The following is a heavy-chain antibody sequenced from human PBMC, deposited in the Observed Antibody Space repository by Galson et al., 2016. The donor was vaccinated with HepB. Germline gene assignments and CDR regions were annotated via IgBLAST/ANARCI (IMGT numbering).Heavy chain of an antibody. CDR1: GITFSDYY. CDR3: ARVVYYYYGMDV. J-gene: IGHJ6*02. V-gene: IGHV3-11*01. Sequence: SLRLSCAASGITFSDYYMSWIRQAPGKGLEWVSYIGTSGSTIYYIDSVKGRFTISRDNAKNSLYLQMNSLRAEDTAVYYCARVVYYYYGMDVWGQGTTVTVSS. CDR2: IGTSGSTI.